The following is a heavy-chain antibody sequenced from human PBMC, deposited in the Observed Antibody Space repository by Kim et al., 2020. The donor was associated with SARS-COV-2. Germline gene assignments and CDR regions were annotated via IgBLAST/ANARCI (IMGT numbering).Heavy chain of an antibody. Sequence: SETLSLTCGVSGGSISSGTWWSWVRQPPGKGLEWIGEISHSGNTNYNPSLRSRVTISVDKSKNQFSLSLNSVTAADTAVYYCARLDYDSGGYYWFYPWGQGTLATVSS. CDR1: GGSISSGTW. J-gene: IGHJ5*02. D-gene: IGHD1-26*01. CDR3: ARLDYDSGGYYWFYP. V-gene: IGHV4-4*02. CDR2: ISHSGNT.